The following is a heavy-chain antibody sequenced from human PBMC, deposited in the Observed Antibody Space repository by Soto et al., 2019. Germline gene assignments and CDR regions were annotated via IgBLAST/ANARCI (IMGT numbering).Heavy chain of an antibody. V-gene: IGHV1-18*04. CDR2: ISAKSGNT. D-gene: IGHD1-7*01. Sequence: QLVQSGAEVKKPGASVKVSCKASGYTFTTSGFNWVRQAPGQGLEWMGWISAKSGNTNYAQKLKGRVTITKDTSTSTVYMELKSLTSDDTAISYCTRAGASDWNYVSTSSWGQGTLVTVAS. CDR1: GYTFTTSG. CDR3: TRAGASDWNYVSTSS. J-gene: IGHJ4*02.